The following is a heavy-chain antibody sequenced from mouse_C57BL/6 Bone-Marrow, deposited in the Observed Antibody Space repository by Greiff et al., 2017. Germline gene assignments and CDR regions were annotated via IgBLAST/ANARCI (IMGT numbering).Heavy chain of an antibody. Sequence: VQLQESGAELVRPGASVTLSCKASGYTFTDYEMHWVKQTPVHGLEWIGAIDPETGGTAYNQKFKGKAILTADKSSSTAYMELSSLTSEDSAIYFCAREGYFDYWGQGTTLTVSS. CDR1: GYTFTDYE. CDR3: AREGYFDY. J-gene: IGHJ2*01. V-gene: IGHV1-15*01. CDR2: IDPETGGT.